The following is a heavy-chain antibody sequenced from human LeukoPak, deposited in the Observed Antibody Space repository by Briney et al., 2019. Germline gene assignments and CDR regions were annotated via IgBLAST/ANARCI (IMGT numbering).Heavy chain of an antibody. J-gene: IGHJ3*02. V-gene: IGHV3-48*01. D-gene: IGHD3-10*01. CDR1: LFTPSSYR. CDR3: ARPYGSGPIYEHDAFDI. CDR2: ISGSSSTI. Sequence: PGGSLRLSCAASLFTPSSYRMNWVREAAGKGVEGGSYISGSSSTIYYADSVKGRFTISRDNAKNSLYLQMNSLTAEDTAVYYCARPYGSGPIYEHDAFDIWGQGTMVTVSS.